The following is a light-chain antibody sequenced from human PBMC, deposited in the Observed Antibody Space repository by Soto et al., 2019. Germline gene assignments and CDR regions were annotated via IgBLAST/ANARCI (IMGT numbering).Light chain of an antibody. J-gene: IGKJ1*01. Sequence: IHMHPSPSSLSASIGDTVTITCRASQSITNSLAWYQHKPGKAPKLLIYKASTLKSGVPSRFSGSGSGTEFTLTISSLQPDDFATYYCQHYNSYSEAFGQGTKVDIK. CDR2: KAS. CDR3: QHYNSYSEA. CDR1: QSITNS. V-gene: IGKV1-5*03.